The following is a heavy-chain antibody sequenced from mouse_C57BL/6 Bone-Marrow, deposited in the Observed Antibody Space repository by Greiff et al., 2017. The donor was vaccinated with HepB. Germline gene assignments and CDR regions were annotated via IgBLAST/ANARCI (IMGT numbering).Heavy chain of an antibody. V-gene: IGHV1-52*01. Sequence: QVQLQQPGAELVRPGSSVKLSCKASGYTFTSYWMHWVKQRPIQGLEWIGNIHPSDSETHYNQKFKDKATLTVDKSSSTAYMQLSSLTAEDSAVYYCARSFYGYAMDYWGQGTSVTVSS. D-gene: IGHD1-1*01. CDR3: ARSFYGYAMDY. CDR1: GYTFTSYW. J-gene: IGHJ4*01. CDR2: IHPSDSET.